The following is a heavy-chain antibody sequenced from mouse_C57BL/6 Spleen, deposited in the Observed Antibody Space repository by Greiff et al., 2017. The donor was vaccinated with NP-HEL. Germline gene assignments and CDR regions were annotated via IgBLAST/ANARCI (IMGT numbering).Heavy chain of an antibody. J-gene: IGHJ4*01. D-gene: IGHD1-1*01. CDR1: GFTFSDYG. Sequence: EVQLVESGGGLVKPGGSLKLSCAASGFTFSDYGMHWVRQAPEKGLEWVAYISSVSSTIYYADTVKGRFTIARDNVKNTLFLQMTSLRSEDTAMYYCARGGYGSSYRYAMDYWGQGTSVTVSS. V-gene: IGHV5-17*01. CDR3: ARGGYGSSYRYAMDY. CDR2: ISSVSSTI.